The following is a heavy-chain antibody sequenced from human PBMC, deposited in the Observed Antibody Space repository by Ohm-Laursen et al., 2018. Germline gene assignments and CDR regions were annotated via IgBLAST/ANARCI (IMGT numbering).Heavy chain of an antibody. CDR2: IDRGGNG. J-gene: IGHJ5*02. CDR1: GFTFSSYW. V-gene: IGHV3-53*01. D-gene: IGHD4-23*01. Sequence: SLRLSCAASGFTFSSYWMSWVRQAPGKGLEWVSGIDRGGNGYYAESVKGRFTISRDNSKNTLYLQMNNLRAEDSAVYYCASYYGGYDPWGQGTLVTVSS. CDR3: ASYYGGYDP.